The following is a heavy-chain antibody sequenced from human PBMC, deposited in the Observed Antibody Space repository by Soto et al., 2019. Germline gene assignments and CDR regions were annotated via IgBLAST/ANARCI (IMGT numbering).Heavy chain of an antibody. D-gene: IGHD5-12*01. CDR3: TKDDGYNDSTYYHYFGMDV. CDR2: ISYDGSTE. V-gene: IGHV3-30*18. CDR1: GLTFSGYY. Sequence: GSLRLSCAASGLTFSGYYMHWVRQAPGKGLEWVAVISYDGSTEYYADSVKGRFTISRDNSANRLFLQMDSLRPEDTAVYYRTKDDGYNDSTYYHYFGMDVWGQGTTVTVSS. J-gene: IGHJ6*02.